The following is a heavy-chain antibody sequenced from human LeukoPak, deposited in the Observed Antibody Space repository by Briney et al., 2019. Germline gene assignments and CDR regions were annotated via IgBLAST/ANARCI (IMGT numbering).Heavy chain of an antibody. Sequence: GGSLRLSCAASGFTFSSYAMSWVPQAPGKGLEWVSAISGSGGSTYYADSVKGRFTISRDNSKNTLYLQMNSLRAEDTAVYYCAKDTMTTHYYYMDVWGKGTTVTVSS. V-gene: IGHV3-23*01. CDR3: AKDTMTTHYYYMDV. J-gene: IGHJ6*03. CDR2: ISGSGGST. D-gene: IGHD4-11*01. CDR1: GFTFSSYA.